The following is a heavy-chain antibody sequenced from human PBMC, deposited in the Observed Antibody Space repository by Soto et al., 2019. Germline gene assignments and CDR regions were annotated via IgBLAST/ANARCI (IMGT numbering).Heavy chain of an antibody. CDR3: GRTNEDIVATSIYYYYYMDV. CDR2: IYHSGST. J-gene: IGHJ6*03. V-gene: IGHV4-4*02. CDR1: SGSISSSNW. D-gene: IGHD5-12*01. Sequence: QVQLQESGPGLVKPSGTLSLTCAVSSGSISSSNWWSWVRQPPGKGLEWIGEIYHSGSTNYNPSLKRRVTISVDKSKNQFSLKLSSVTAADTAVYYCGRTNEDIVATSIYYYYYMDVWGKGTTVTVSS.